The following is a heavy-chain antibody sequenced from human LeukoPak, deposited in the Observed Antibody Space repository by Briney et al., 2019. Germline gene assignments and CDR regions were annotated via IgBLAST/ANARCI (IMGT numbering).Heavy chain of an antibody. CDR2: ISRGGDYT. Sequence: GTSLRLSCAASGFTFSSYSMNWVRQAPGKGLEWVSSISRGGDYTYSEDSVKGRFTISRDNAKDSLYLQLNSLRAEDTAVYYCARDLMAVAGTGFDYWGQGALVTVSS. D-gene: IGHD6-19*01. J-gene: IGHJ4*02. CDR1: GFTFSSYS. CDR3: ARDLMAVAGTGFDY. V-gene: IGHV3-21*01.